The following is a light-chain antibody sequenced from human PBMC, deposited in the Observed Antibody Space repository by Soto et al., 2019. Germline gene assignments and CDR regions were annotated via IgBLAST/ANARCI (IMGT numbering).Light chain of an antibody. CDR3: QKYSSVIT. CDR2: GAS. CDR1: QGISSF. J-gene: IGKJ5*01. Sequence: DIQMTQSPSSLSASVGDRVTITCRASQGISSFVACYQQKPGKVPRLLISGASTLQSGVPSRFSGSGSGTDFTLTITSLQTEDVATYYCQKYSSVITFGQGTRLEIK. V-gene: IGKV1-27*01.